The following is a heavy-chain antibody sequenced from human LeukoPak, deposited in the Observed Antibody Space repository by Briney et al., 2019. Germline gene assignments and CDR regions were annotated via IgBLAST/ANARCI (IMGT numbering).Heavy chain of an antibody. V-gene: IGHV4-34*01. Sequence: SETLSLTCAVYGGSFSGYYWSWIRQPPGKGLEWIGEINHSGSTNYIPSLESRVTLSVDTSKNQFSLNQNSVTAADTAVYYCARHRKRSGGYFGSGHDGFDIWGQGTMVTVSS. CDR2: INHSGST. CDR1: GGSFSGYY. J-gene: IGHJ3*02. CDR3: ARHRKRSGGYFGSGHDGFDI. D-gene: IGHD3-22*01.